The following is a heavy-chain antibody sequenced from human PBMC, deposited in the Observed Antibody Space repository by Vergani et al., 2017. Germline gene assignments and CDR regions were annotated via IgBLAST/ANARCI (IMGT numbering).Heavy chain of an antibody. D-gene: IGHD6-19*01. Sequence: EVQLLESGGGLVQPGGSLRLSCAASGFTFSSYAMSWVRQAPGKGLEWVSAISGSGGSTYYADSVKGRFTISRDNSKNTLYLQMNSLRSEDTAVYYCAGGSRMYSSGWSPNYYYYGMDVWGQGTTVTVSS. CDR2: ISGSGGST. CDR3: AGGSRMYSSGWSPNYYYYGMDV. V-gene: IGHV3-23*01. J-gene: IGHJ6*02. CDR1: GFTFSSYA.